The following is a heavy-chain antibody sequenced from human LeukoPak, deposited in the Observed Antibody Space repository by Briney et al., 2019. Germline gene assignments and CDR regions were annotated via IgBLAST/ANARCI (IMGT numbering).Heavy chain of an antibody. J-gene: IGHJ3*02. D-gene: IGHD3-16*02. CDR1: GFTFSSYS. V-gene: IGHV3-48*01. CDR2: ISSSSSTI. CDR3: AREIYDYVWGSYRFDAFDI. Sequence: GGSLRLSCAASGFTFSSYSMNWVRQAPGKGLEWASYISSSSSTIYYADSVKGRFTISRDNSKNTLYLQMNSLRAEDTAVYYCAREIYDYVWGSYRFDAFDIWGQGTMVTVSS.